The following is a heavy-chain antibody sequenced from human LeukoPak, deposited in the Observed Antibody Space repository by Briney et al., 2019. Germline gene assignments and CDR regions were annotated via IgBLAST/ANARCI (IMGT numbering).Heavy chain of an antibody. D-gene: IGHD3-10*01. CDR3: ARDYYGSGSYLDY. V-gene: IGHV1-2*02. CDR1: GYTFTGYY. J-gene: IGHJ4*02. Sequence: ASVKVSCKASGYTFTGYYMHWVRQAPGQGLEWMGWINPNSGGTNYAQKFQGRVTMTRDTSISTAYMELSRLRPDDTAVYYCARDYYGSGSYLDYWGQGTLVTVSS. CDR2: INPNSGGT.